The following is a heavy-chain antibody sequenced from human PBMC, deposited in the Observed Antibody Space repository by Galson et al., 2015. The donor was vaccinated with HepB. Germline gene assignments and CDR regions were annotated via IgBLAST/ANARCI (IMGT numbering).Heavy chain of an antibody. Sequence: CAISGDSVSSNSAAWSWIRQSPSRGLEWLGRTYYRSKWYNDYAVSVKSRITINPDTSKNQFSLQLNSVTPEDTAVYYCARDNRWLENWFDPWGQGTLVTVSS. CDR3: ARDNRWLENWFDP. CDR2: TYYRSKWYN. V-gene: IGHV6-1*01. J-gene: IGHJ5*02. D-gene: IGHD4-23*01. CDR1: GDSVSSNSAA.